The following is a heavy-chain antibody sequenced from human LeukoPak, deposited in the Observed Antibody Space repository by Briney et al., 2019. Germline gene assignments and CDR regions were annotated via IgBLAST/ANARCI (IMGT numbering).Heavy chain of an antibody. D-gene: IGHD6-19*01. Sequence: SGTLSLTCTVSGGSISSTNWWSWVRQPPGKGLEWIGEIYHSGSTNYNPSLKSRVTISVDKSKNQFSLNLSSVTAADTAVYYCARDGAATVSGYAFDIWGQGTMVTVSS. V-gene: IGHV4-4*02. CDR3: ARDGAATVSGYAFDI. CDR1: GGSISSTNW. J-gene: IGHJ3*02. CDR2: IYHSGST.